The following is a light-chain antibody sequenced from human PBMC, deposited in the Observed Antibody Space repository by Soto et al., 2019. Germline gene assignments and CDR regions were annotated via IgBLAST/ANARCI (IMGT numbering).Light chain of an antibody. V-gene: IGLV1-47*01. CDR2: RNH. Sequence: QSVLTQPPSASGTPGQTVTISCSGSSSNIESNYVYWYQQVPGTAPKLLIYRNHQRSSGVPDRFSGSKSGTSGSLAISGLRSEDDADYYCATWDDNLRGYIFGPGTKVTVL. CDR3: ATWDDNLRGYI. J-gene: IGLJ1*01. CDR1: SSNIESNY.